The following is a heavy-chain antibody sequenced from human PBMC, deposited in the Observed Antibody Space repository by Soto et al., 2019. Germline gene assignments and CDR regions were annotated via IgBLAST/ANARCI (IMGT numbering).Heavy chain of an antibody. CDR3: ARDRNEIFDY. V-gene: IGHV3-30-3*01. CDR1: GFTFSSYA. CDR2: ISYDGSNK. J-gene: IGHJ4*02. Sequence: PGGSLRLSCAASGFTFSSYAMHWVRQAPGKGLEWVAVISYDGSNKYYADSVKGRFTISRDNSKNTLYLQMNSLRAEDTAVYYCARDRNEIFDYWGQGILVTVSS.